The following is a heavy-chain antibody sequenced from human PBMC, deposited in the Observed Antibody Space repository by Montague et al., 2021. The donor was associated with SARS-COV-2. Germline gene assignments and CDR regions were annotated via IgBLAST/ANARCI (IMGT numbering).Heavy chain of an antibody. V-gene: IGHV4-34*01. CDR1: GGSLSGYY. CDR3: ARGADYDFWSGYLRYKWFDP. Sequence: SETLSLTCAVYGGSLSGYYWAWIRQTPGKGLEWIGEINHSGNTNYNPSLKSRLTKSVDTSKKQFSLKLSSVTTADTAVYYCARGADYDFWSGYLRYKWFDPWGLGTPVTVSS. CDR2: INHSGNT. D-gene: IGHD3-3*01. J-gene: IGHJ5*02.